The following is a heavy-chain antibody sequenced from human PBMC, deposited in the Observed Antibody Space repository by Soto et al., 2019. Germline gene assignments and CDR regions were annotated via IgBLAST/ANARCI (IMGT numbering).Heavy chain of an antibody. CDR2: INPSGGST. CDR1: GYTFTSYY. CDR3: ARDIAAAGKSRDYYYGMDV. J-gene: IGHJ6*02. Sequence: GASVKVSFKASGYTFTSYYMHWLRQAPGQGLEWMGIINPSGGSTSYAQKFQGRVTMTRDTSTSTVYMELSSLRSEDTAVYYCARDIAAAGKSRDYYYGMDVWGQGTTVTVSS. D-gene: IGHD6-13*01. V-gene: IGHV1-46*01.